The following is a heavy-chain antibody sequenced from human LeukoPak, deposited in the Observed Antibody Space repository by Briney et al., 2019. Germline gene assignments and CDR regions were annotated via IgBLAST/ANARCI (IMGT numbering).Heavy chain of an antibody. CDR3: ARNPVDSSGYY. V-gene: IGHV4-38-2*02. Sequence: SETLSLTCTVSGYSISSGYYWGWIRQPPGKGLEWIGSIYHSGSTYYNPSLKSRVTLSVDTSKNQFTLKLDSVTAADTAGYYCARNPVDSSGYYWGQGTLVTVSS. J-gene: IGHJ4*02. CDR1: GYSISSGYY. D-gene: IGHD3-22*01. CDR2: IYHSGST.